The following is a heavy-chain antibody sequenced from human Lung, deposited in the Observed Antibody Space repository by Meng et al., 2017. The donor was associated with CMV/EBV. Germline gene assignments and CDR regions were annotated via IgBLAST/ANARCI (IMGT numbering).Heavy chain of an antibody. CDR1: GYTFTSHY. CDR3: AWSSIAEYYYQYGMDV. J-gene: IGHJ6*02. CDR2: INPSGATT. Sequence: ASXXVSXKASGYTFTSHYIHWVRQAPGQGLEWVGIINPSGATTSYADKFQGRVTITADRSTSTAYMELTSLRSEDTAVYYCAWSSIAEYYYQYGMDVWGQGXTVTVSS. V-gene: IGHV1-46*01. D-gene: IGHD6-6*01.